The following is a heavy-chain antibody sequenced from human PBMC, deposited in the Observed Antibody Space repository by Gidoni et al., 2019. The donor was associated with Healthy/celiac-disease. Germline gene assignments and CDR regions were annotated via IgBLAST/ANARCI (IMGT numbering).Heavy chain of an antibody. CDR3: AKERTAMVDDNYYYYYYGMDV. V-gene: IGHV3-23*01. J-gene: IGHJ6*02. Sequence: EVQLLESGGGLVQPGGSLRLSCAASGFTFSSYAMSCVRQAPGKGLAWVSAIRGRGGSTYYADSVKGRFTISRDNSKNTLYLQMNSLRAEDTAVYYCAKERTAMVDDNYYYYYYGMDVWGQGTTVTVSS. CDR1: GFTFSSYA. CDR2: IRGRGGST. D-gene: IGHD5-18*01.